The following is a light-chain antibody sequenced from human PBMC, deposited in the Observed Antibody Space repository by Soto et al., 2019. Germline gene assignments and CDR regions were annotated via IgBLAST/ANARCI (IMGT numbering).Light chain of an antibody. CDR2: GAS. Sequence: DIQLTQSPSFLSASVGDRVTITCRASQAINVYLAWYQQKQGRAPRLLIYGASTLQSGVPSRFNGSGSGTDFSLIINSLRPEDSATYYCQQLSTNPLTFGPGTKVDIK. V-gene: IGKV1-9*01. J-gene: IGKJ3*01. CDR3: QQLSTNPLT. CDR1: QAINVY.